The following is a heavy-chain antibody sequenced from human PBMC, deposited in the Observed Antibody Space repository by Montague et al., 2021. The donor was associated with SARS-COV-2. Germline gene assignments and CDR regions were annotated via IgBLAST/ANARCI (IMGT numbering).Heavy chain of an antibody. CDR3: ARGNITPSGFDI. D-gene: IGHD1-14*01. J-gene: IGHJ3*02. Sequence: TLSLTCTVPGDSISSANYYWNWIRQNPGKGLEWIGYIYYTGGTHYNPSLESRLTMSIDTSKSQFSLRLSSVTAAVTAVYYCARGNITPSGFDIWGQGTVVTVSS. V-gene: IGHV4-31*03. CDR2: IYYTGGT. CDR1: GDSISSANYY.